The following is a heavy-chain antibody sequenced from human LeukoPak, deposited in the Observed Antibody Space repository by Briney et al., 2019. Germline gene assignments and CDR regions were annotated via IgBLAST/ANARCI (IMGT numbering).Heavy chain of an antibody. CDR3: ARDYSNYRIGCYYYGMDV. Sequence: PGGSLRLSCAASGFTVSSNYMSWVRQAPGKGLEWVSVIYSGGSTYYADSVKGRFTISRDNSKNTLYLQMNSLRAEDTAVYYCARDYSNYRIGCYYYGMDVWGQGTTVTVSS. D-gene: IGHD4-11*01. CDR1: GFTVSSNY. CDR2: IYSGGST. V-gene: IGHV3-66*01. J-gene: IGHJ6*02.